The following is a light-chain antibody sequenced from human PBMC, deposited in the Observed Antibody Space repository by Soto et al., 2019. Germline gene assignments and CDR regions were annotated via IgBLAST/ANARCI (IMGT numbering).Light chain of an antibody. CDR3: QQYETLTIT. CDR1: QDLXND. Sequence: DIQLTQSPSSLSASVGDRVSITCPGSQDLXNDFNWFQQIPGKAPKILXVDASNLESGGPSRFSGSGSGTDFTFTISSLQPEYIATYYCQQYETLTITFGQGTRLEIK. CDR2: DAS. J-gene: IGKJ5*01. V-gene: IGKV1-33*01.